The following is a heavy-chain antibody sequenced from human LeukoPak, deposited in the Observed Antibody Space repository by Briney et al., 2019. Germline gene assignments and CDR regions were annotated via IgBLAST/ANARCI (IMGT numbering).Heavy chain of an antibody. D-gene: IGHD1-26*01. CDR3: ASRPRRGSGSYYNWFDP. J-gene: IGHJ5*02. Sequence: PSETLSLTCAVYGGSFSGYYWSWIRQPPGKGLEWIGEINHSGSTNYNPSLKSRVTISVDTSKNQFSLKLSSVTAADTAVYYCASRPRRGSGSYYNWFDPWGQGTLDTVSS. CDR2: INHSGST. CDR1: GGSFSGYY. V-gene: IGHV4-34*01.